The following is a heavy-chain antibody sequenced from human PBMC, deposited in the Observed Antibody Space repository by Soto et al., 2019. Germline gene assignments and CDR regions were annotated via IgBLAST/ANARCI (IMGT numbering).Heavy chain of an antibody. Sequence: QVQLVQSGAEVKKPGSSVKVSCEASGGTFSSYAISWVRQAPGQGLEWMGGIIPIFGTANYAQKFQGRVTXXAXEXXSTAYMELSSLRSEDTAVYYCASRDTTVVPPYFQHWGQGTLVTVSS. V-gene: IGHV1-69*12. CDR3: ASRDTTVVPPYFQH. D-gene: IGHD4-17*01. CDR2: IIPIFGTA. J-gene: IGHJ1*01. CDR1: GGTFSSYA.